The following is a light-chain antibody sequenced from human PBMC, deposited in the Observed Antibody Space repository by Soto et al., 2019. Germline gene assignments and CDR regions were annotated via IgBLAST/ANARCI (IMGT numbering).Light chain of an antibody. Sequence: EIVLTQSPATLSLSPGERATLPCRASQSVSSYLAWYQQKPGQAPRLLIYDASTRAIGISARFSGSGSGTEFTLTISGLQSEDFAVYYCQQYSSWPPWTFGQGTKVDIK. CDR1: QSVSSY. V-gene: IGKV3-11*01. CDR2: DAS. J-gene: IGKJ1*01. CDR3: QQYSSWPPWT.